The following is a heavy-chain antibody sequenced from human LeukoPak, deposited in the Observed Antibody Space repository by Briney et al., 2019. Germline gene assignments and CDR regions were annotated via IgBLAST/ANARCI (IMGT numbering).Heavy chain of an antibody. D-gene: IGHD1-26*01. CDR2: ISAYNGNT. V-gene: IGHV1-18*01. J-gene: IGHJ3*02. CDR3: ARDREGGSYLSSHDAFDI. CDR1: GYTFTSYG. Sequence: ASVKVSCKASGYTFTSYGISWVRQAPGQGLEWMGWISAYNGNTNYAQKLQGRVTMTTDTSTSTAYMELRSLRSDDTAVYYCARDREGGSYLSSHDAFDIWGQGTMVTVSS.